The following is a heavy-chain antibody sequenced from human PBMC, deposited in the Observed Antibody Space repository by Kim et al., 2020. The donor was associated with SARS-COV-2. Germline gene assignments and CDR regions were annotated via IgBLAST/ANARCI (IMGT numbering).Heavy chain of an antibody. CDR3: AKGPGGSYDQIPI. J-gene: IGHJ4*02. D-gene: IGHD1-26*01. CDR2: ISGSGGST. V-gene: IGHV3-23*01. Sequence: GGSLRLSCAASGFTFSSYAMSWVRQAPGKGLEWVSAISGSGGSTYYADSVKGRFTISRDNSKNTPYLQMNSLRAEDTAVYYCAKGPGGSYDQIPIWGQGTLVTVSS. CDR1: GFTFSSYA.